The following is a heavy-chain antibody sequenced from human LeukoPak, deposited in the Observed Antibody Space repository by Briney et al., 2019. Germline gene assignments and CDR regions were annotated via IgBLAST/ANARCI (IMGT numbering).Heavy chain of an antibody. V-gene: IGHV3-74*01. CDR1: GFTFSSYW. CDR2: INSDGSTT. Sequence: GGSLRLSCAASGFTFSSYWMHWVRQAPGKGLVWVSRINSDGSTTSYADSVKGRFTISRDNAKNTLYLQMNSLTAEDTAVYYCARGVPEDSSSSAPFDYWGQGTLVTVSS. D-gene: IGHD6-6*01. CDR3: ARGVPEDSSSSAPFDY. J-gene: IGHJ4*02.